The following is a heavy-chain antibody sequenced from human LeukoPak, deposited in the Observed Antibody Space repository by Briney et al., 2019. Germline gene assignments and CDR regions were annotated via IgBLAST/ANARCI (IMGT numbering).Heavy chain of an antibody. V-gene: IGHV3-66*01. Sequence: GGSLRLSCAASGFTVNTNYMSWVRQAPGKGLEWVSLISSGGGTYYADSVKGRFTISRDNSKNTLYLQMNSLGAEDTAAYYCGGGGPGKDFNILTGYLYYWGQGAPVTVSS. J-gene: IGHJ4*02. CDR2: ISSGGGT. CDR1: GFTVNTNY. CDR3: GGGGPGKDFNILTGYLYY. D-gene: IGHD3-9*01.